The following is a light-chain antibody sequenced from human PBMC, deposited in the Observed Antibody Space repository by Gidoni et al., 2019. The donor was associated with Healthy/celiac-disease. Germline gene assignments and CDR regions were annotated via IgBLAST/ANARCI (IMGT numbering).Light chain of an antibody. J-gene: IGKJ1*01. CDR1: QSVLYSSNNKNY. CDR2: WAS. CDR3: QQYYSTPPVT. Sequence: DIVMTQSPDFLAVSLGERATIYCKSSQSVLYSSNNKNYLAWYQQKTVQTPKLLIYWASTRESGGPDRFSGSGCGTDFTLTISSLQAEDVAVYYCQQYYSTPPVTFGQGTKVEIK. V-gene: IGKV4-1*01.